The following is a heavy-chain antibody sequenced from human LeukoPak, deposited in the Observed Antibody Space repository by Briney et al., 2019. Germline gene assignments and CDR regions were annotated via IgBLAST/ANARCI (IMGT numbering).Heavy chain of an antibody. CDR1: GLAFSTYS. Sequence: PGGSLRLSCAASGLAFSTYSMSWVRQAPGKGLEWISYISSSSSTIYYADSVKGRFTISRDNAKNSLCLQMSRLRDEDTAVYHCARGFPHGDYYVWGQGTLVTVSS. CDR3: ARGFPHGDYYV. D-gene: IGHD4-17*01. V-gene: IGHV3-48*02. J-gene: IGHJ4*02. CDR2: ISSSSSTI.